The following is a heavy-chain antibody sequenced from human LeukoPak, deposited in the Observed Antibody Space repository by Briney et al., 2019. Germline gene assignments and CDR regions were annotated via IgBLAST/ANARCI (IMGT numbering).Heavy chain of an antibody. CDR3: AKARAAVVEAAINY. V-gene: IGHV3-23*01. J-gene: IGHJ4*02. CDR1: GFNFSNYA. CDR2: VNSNDRP. Sequence: RGSLRLSCAASGFNFSNYAMTWVRQAPGKGLEWVPTVNSNDRPYYADSVKGRFTISRDNSKNTLYLQMNTLRVEDTALYYCAKARAAVVEAAINYWGQGILVTVSP. D-gene: IGHD2-15*01.